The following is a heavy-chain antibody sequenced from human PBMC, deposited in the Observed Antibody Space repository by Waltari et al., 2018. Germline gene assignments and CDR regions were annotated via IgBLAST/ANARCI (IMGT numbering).Heavy chain of an antibody. CDR3: ARDLPGIPWYFDI. CDR2: INGNSGTT. J-gene: IGHJ2*01. CDR1: GGSFSSYW. Sequence: QVQLQESGPGLVKPSETLSLTCAVSGGSFSSYWWSWIRQPPGKGLEWIGEINGNSGTTNYNPSLNSRVTISKDASKNQLSLKLSSVTAADTAVYYCARDLPGIPWYFDIWGPGTPITISS. D-gene: IGHD3-10*01. V-gene: IGHV4-59*12.